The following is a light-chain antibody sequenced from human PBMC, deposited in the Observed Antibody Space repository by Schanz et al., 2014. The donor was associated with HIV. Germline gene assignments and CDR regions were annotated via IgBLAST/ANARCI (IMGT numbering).Light chain of an antibody. CDR2: AAS. CDR1: QSISSY. CDR3: QQYNSDPWT. Sequence: DIQMTQSPSSLSASVGDRVTITCRASQSISSYLNWYQQKPGKAPKLLIYAASSLQSGVPSRFSGSGSGTDFTLTISSLEPEDFATYYCQQYNSDPWTFGHGTKVEIK. V-gene: IGKV1-39*01. J-gene: IGKJ1*01.